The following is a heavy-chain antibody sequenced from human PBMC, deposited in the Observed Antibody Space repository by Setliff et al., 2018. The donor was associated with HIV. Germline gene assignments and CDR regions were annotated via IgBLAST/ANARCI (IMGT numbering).Heavy chain of an antibody. Sequence: GGSLRLSCAASGFTFSDYYMDWVRQAPGKGLEWVGRTRNKANTYTTKYAASVKGRFTISRDDSKNSLYLQMNSLKTEDTAVYFCARGESFYDSSGNYFDYWGQGTLVTVSS. CDR3: ARGESFYDSSGNYFDY. V-gene: IGHV3-72*01. CDR2: TRNKANTYTT. D-gene: IGHD3-22*01. J-gene: IGHJ4*02. CDR1: GFTFSDYY.